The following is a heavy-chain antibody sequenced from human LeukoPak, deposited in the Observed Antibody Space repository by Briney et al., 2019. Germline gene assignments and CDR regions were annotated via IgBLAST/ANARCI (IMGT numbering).Heavy chain of an antibody. CDR1: GFTVSSNY. Sequence: PGGCLRLSCAASGFTVSSNYMNWVRQAPGKGLEWVSVIYSGGTTYYADSVKGRFTISRDNSKNTLYLQMNSLRAEDTAVYYCATGRRYSSGWYIFDYWGQGTLVSVSS. D-gene: IGHD6-19*01. CDR3: ATGRRYSSGWYIFDY. V-gene: IGHV3-53*01. CDR2: IYSGGTT. J-gene: IGHJ4*02.